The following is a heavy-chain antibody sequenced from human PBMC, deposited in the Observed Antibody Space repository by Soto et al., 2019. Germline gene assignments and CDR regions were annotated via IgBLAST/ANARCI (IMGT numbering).Heavy chain of an antibody. Sequence: QVQLQESGPGLVKPSQTPSLTCTVSGGSISSGGYCWSWIRQHPGKGLEWIGYVHDSGNTYYNPSLKSRATISVDKSKNQFFLNLSSVTAADTAVYYCARDHPVYSDIFLYWGQGTLVTVSS. CDR2: VHDSGNT. CDR3: ARDHPVYSDIFLY. V-gene: IGHV4-31*03. CDR1: GGSISSGGYC. D-gene: IGHD3-22*01. J-gene: IGHJ1*01.